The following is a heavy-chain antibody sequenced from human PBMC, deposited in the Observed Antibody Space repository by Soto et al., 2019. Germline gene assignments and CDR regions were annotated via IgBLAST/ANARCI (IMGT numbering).Heavy chain of an antibody. D-gene: IGHD2-21*02. J-gene: IGHJ4*01. CDR1: GGSINSNNYY. CDR3: ARLLVPASRHTDFDL. CDR2: IYYSGTT. Sequence: PSETLSLTCTVSGGSINSNNYYWGWVRQPPGKGLDWIGNIYYSGTTYYNPSLKSRVTISVDTSKNQFSLRPNSVTAADTAMYYCARLLVPASRHTDFDLWGHGTQVTVSS. V-gene: IGHV4-39*01.